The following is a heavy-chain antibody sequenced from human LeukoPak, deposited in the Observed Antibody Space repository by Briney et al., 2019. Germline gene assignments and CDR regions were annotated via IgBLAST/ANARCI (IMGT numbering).Heavy chain of an antibody. CDR1: GGSISSGDYY. J-gene: IGHJ4*02. Sequence: PSQTLSLTCTVSGGSISSGDYYWSWIRQPPGKGLEWIGEINHSGSTNYNPSLKSRVTISVDTSKNQFSLKLSSVTAADTAVYYCARGLDSGSYLLSGYYFDYWGQGTLVTVSS. D-gene: IGHD1-26*01. CDR2: INHSGST. V-gene: IGHV4-30-4*08. CDR3: ARGLDSGSYLLSGYYFDY.